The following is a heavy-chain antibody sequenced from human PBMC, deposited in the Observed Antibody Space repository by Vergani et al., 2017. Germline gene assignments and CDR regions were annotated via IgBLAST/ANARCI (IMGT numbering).Heavy chain of an antibody. D-gene: IGHD2-21*02. V-gene: IGHV4-39*01. CDR3: ASAYGDFGPWFDP. CDR2: IYYSGST. Sequence: QLQLQESGPGLVKPSETLSLTCTVSGGSISSSSYYWGWIRQPLGKGLEWIGSIYYSGSTYYNPSLKSRVTISVDTSKNQFSLKLSSVTAADTAVYYCASAYGDFGPWFDPWGQGTLVTVSS. CDR1: GGSISSSSYY. J-gene: IGHJ5*02.